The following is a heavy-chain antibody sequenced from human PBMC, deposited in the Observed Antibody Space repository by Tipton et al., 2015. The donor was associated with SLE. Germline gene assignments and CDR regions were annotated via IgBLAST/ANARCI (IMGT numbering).Heavy chain of an antibody. J-gene: IGHJ4*02. Sequence: TLSLTCAVSGYSISSGYYWSWIRQPAGKGLEWIGYIYTSGSTNYNPSLKSRVTISVDTSKNQFSLKLSSVTAADTAVYYCARDGPHSSSSRWGQGTLVTVSS. CDR3: ARDGPHSSSSR. CDR2: IYTSGST. V-gene: IGHV4-61*09. CDR1: GYSISSGYY. D-gene: IGHD6-13*01.